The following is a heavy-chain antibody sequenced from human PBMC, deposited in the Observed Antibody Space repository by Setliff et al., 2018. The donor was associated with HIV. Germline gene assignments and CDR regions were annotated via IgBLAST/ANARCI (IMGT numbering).Heavy chain of an antibody. J-gene: IGHJ4*02. V-gene: IGHV1-18*01. Sequence: ASVKVSCKASGHSFTSYGITWVRQAPGQGLEWMGWISAYNGNTNYAQNLQDRVTMTTDTSTSTAYMELRSLRSDDTAMYFCARFPNPSQIVVVMPPDYWGQGTLVTVSS. CDR2: ISAYNGNT. CDR3: ARFPNPSQIVVVMPPDY. D-gene: IGHD3-22*01. CDR1: GHSFTSYG.